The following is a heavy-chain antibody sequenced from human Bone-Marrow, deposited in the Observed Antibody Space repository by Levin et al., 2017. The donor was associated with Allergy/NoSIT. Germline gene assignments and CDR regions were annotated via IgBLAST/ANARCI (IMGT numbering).Heavy chain of an antibody. CDR1: GFSVSSHY. CDR3: AREGQSLGDFDY. D-gene: IGHD5-24*01. J-gene: IGHJ4*02. V-gene: IGHV3-66*02. Sequence: ETLSLTCAASGFSVSSHYMSWVRQTPGKGLEWVSNIFSGGYTNYADSVRGRFTISRDNSKNTLFLHMNSLRGEDTAVYYCAREGQSLGDFDYWGQGTLVTVSS. CDR2: IFSGGYT.